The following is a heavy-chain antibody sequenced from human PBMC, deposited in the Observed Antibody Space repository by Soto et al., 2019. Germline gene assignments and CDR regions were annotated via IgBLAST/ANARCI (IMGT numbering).Heavy chain of an antibody. J-gene: IGHJ3*02. CDR3: ARGRFKAFGI. D-gene: IGHD3-3*01. CDR1: GDSVSSNSVA. Sequence: QVQLQQSGPGLVTPSQTLSLTCAISGDSVSSNSVAWNWLRQSPSRGLEWLGRTYYRSKWYNDYCVTVKGPTTINPDTSKNQFALQLNSVTPEDTAVYYCARGRFKAFGIWGQGTMVTVSS. V-gene: IGHV6-1*01. CDR2: TYYRSKWYN.